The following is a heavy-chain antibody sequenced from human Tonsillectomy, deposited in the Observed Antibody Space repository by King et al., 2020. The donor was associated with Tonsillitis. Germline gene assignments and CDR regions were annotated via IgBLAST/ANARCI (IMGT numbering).Heavy chain of an antibody. V-gene: IGHV3-7*03. D-gene: IGHD4-17*01. CDR2: IKQDGSEK. CDR3: VRPPYGDSGP. Sequence: VQLVESGGGLVQPGWSLRLSCAASGFTFSRYWMSWVRQAPGKGPEWVANIKQDGSEKYYVDSVKGRFTISRDNAKNSLYLQMNSLRAEDTAVYYCVRPPYGDSGPWGQGTLVTVSS. CDR1: GFTFSRYW. J-gene: IGHJ5*02.